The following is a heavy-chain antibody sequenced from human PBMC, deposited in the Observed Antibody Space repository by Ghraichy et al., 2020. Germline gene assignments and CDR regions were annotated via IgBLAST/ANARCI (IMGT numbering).Heavy chain of an antibody. CDR3: AKDSRGGYRRYGMDL. CDR2: IIGSGDST. D-gene: IGHD6-19*01. V-gene: IGHV3-23*01. Sequence: GGSLRLSCAASGFTFRSYAMSWVRQAPRKGLEWVSTIIGSGDSTNSADSVKGRFTISRDNSKNMLYLQMNSLRAEDTAIYYCAKDSRGGYRRYGMDLWGQGTTVTVSS. J-gene: IGHJ6*02. CDR1: GFTFRSYA.